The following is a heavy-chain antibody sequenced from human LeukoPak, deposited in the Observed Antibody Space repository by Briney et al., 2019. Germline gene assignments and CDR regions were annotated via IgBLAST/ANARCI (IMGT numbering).Heavy chain of an antibody. CDR1: GFTFSSYS. CDR3: ASRGADYE. Sequence: GGSLRLSCAASGFTFSSYSMNWVRQAPGKGLGWVSSISSISSYISYADSVKGRFTISRDNAKNSLYLQMNSLRAEDTAVYYCASRGADYEWGQGTLVTVSS. V-gene: IGHV3-21*01. J-gene: IGHJ4*02. D-gene: IGHD4-17*01. CDR2: ISSISSYI.